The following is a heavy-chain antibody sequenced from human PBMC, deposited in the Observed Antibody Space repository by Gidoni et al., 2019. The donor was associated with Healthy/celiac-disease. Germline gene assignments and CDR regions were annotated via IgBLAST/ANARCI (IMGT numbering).Heavy chain of an antibody. Sequence: EVQLVESGGGLVQPGGALRLSCAASGFTFRSYEMNWVRQAPGKGLEWVSDISSSGSTIYYADSVKGRFTISRDNAKNSLYLQMNSLRAEDTAVYYCARDRERYSSGWDYYYGMDVWGQGTTVTVSS. V-gene: IGHV3-48*03. D-gene: IGHD6-19*01. CDR2: ISSSGSTI. CDR1: GFTFRSYE. J-gene: IGHJ6*02. CDR3: ARDRERYSSGWDYYYGMDV.